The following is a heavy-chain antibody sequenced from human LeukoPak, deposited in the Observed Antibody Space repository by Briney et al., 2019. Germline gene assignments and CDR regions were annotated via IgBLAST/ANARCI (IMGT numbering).Heavy chain of an antibody. CDR2: INHSGST. CDR3: ARGPRITIFGVASPAFDP. D-gene: IGHD3-3*01. CDR1: GGSFSGYY. V-gene: IGHV4-34*01. Sequence: SETLSLTCAVYGGSFSGYYWSWIRQPPGKGLEWIGEINHSGSTNYNPSLKSRVTISVDTSKNQFSLKLSSVTAADTAVYYCARGPRITIFGVASPAFDPWGQGTLVTVSS. J-gene: IGHJ5*02.